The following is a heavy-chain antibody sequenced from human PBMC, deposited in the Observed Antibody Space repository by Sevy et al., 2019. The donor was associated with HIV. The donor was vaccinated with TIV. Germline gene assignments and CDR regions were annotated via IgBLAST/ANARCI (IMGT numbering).Heavy chain of an antibody. D-gene: IGHD3-22*01. J-gene: IGHJ4*02. V-gene: IGHV3-23*01. CDR1: GFTFSSYA. CDR3: AKEGGGYYYDSSGLFDY. CDR2: ISGSGYLT. Sequence: GGSLRLSCAASGFTFSSYAMSWVRQAPGKGLEWVSAISGSGYLTYYTDSVKGRFTISRDNSKNTLYLQMNSLGAEDTAVYYCAKEGGGYYYDSSGLFDYWGQGTLVTVSS.